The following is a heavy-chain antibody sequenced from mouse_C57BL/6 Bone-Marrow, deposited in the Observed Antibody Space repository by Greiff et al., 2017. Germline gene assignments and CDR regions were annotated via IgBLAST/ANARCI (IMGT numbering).Heavy chain of an antibody. CDR2: LDPSDSYT. Sequence: QVQLQQPGAELVMPGASVKLSCKASGYTFTSYWMHWVKQRPGQGLEWIGELDPSDSYTNYNQKFKGKSTLTVDKSSSTAYMQLSSLTSEDSAVYYCARDLYYGSSYGGFAYWGQGTLVTVSA. CDR3: ARDLYYGSSYGGFAY. J-gene: IGHJ3*01. CDR1: GYTFTSYW. D-gene: IGHD1-1*01. V-gene: IGHV1-69*01.